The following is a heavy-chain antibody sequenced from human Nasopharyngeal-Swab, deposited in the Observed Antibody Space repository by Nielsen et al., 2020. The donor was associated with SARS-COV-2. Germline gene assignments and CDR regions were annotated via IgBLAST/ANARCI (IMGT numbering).Heavy chain of an antibody. V-gene: IGHV1-69*04. D-gene: IGHD1-26*01. CDR3: AREVGYSGSYFDY. CDR2: IIPILGIT. J-gene: IGHJ4*02. Sequence: SVKVSCKASGGTFSSYGISWVRQAPGQGLEWMGRIIPILGITNHPQKFQGRVTITADKSTGTAYMELSSLRSEDTAVYYCAREVGYSGSYFDYWGQGTLVTVSS. CDR1: GGTFSSYG.